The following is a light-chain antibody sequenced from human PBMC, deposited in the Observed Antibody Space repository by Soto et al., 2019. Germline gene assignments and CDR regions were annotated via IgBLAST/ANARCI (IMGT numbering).Light chain of an antibody. CDR2: EVT. CDR3: SSYTSSNTPYV. J-gene: IGLJ1*01. Sequence: QSALTQPASVSGSPGQSITISCTGSSSDVGAYNFVSWYQHHPGKAPKLILYEVTTRPSGVSSRFSGSKSGNTASLTISGIQADDEANYYCSSYTSSNTPYVFGTGTKVTV. V-gene: IGLV2-14*01. CDR1: SSDVGAYNF.